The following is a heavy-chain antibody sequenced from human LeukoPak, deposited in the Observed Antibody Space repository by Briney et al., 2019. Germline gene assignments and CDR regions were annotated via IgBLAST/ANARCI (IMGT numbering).Heavy chain of an antibody. Sequence: ASVNLSCKASGCTFTSYDINWVRQATGQGLEWIGCMNPNSGNTGYAQKFQGRVTMTRHNSISTAYMELSSLRSEDTAVYYCARVLYGGRKTMVRRVSLLGYWGQGTLVTVSS. D-gene: IGHD3-10*01. CDR2: MNPNSGNT. CDR3: ARVLYGGRKTMVRRVSLLGY. V-gene: IGHV1-8*01. J-gene: IGHJ4*02. CDR1: GCTFTSYD.